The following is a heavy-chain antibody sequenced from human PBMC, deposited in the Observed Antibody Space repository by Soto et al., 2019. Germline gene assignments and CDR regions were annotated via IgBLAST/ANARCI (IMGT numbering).Heavy chain of an antibody. V-gene: IGHV3-33*01. Sequence: QVQLVESGGGVVQPGRSLRLSCAASGFTFSSYGMYWVRQAPGKGLEWVAVIWYDGSNKYYADSVKGRFTISRDNSKNTLYLQMNSLRAEDTAVYYCARRGDWYFDLWGRGTLVTVSS. CDR2: IWYDGSNK. J-gene: IGHJ2*01. CDR1: GFTFSSYG. CDR3: ARRGDWYFDL. D-gene: IGHD3-10*01.